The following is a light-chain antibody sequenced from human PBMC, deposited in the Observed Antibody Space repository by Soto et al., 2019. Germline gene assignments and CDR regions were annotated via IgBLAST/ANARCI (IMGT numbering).Light chain of an antibody. CDR1: QSVSSS. CDR3: QQYNNWPRT. CDR2: GAS. Sequence: EIVLTQSPGTLSLSPGERATLSCRASQSVSSSHLAWYQQKPGQAPRLLIYGASTRPTGIPDRFSGSGSGTEFTLTINSLQSEDFAVYYCQQYNNWPRTFGQGTKVDIK. V-gene: IGKV3D-15*01. J-gene: IGKJ1*01.